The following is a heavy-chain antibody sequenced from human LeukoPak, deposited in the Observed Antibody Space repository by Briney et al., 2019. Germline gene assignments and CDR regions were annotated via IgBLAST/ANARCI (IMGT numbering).Heavy chain of an antibody. Sequence: GASVKVSCKASGGTFSSYAISWVRQAPGQGLEWVGIINPSGGSTSYAQKFQGRVTMTRDTSTSTVYMELSSLRSEDTAVYYCARAMVRGAHNWFDPWGQGTLVTVSS. D-gene: IGHD3-10*01. J-gene: IGHJ5*02. CDR1: GGTFSSYA. CDR2: INPSGGST. CDR3: ARAMVRGAHNWFDP. V-gene: IGHV1-46*03.